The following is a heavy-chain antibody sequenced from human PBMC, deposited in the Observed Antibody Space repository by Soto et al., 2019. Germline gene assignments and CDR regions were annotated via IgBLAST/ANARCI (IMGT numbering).Heavy chain of an antibody. Sequence: QVQLVQSGAEVKKPGSSVKVSCKASGGTFSSYTISWVRQAPGQGLEWMGRIIPILGIANYAQKFQGRVTXNXDXXTSTRYMELSSLRSEDMAVYYCARTDYDYVWELLSWGQGTLVTVSS. V-gene: IGHV1-69*02. CDR2: IIPILGIA. CDR3: ARTDYDYVWELLS. CDR1: GGTFSSYT. D-gene: IGHD3-16*01. J-gene: IGHJ4*02.